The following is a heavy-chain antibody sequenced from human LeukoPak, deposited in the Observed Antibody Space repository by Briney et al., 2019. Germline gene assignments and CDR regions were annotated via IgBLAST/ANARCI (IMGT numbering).Heavy chain of an antibody. CDR3: ARGNSGSYFSSRYYYYLDV. J-gene: IGHJ6*03. D-gene: IGHD1-26*01. CDR1: RFTFSRYW. V-gene: IGHV3-7*01. Sequence: PGGSLRLSCAASRFTFSRYWMTWVRQAPGKGLEWVANINEDGNEKKYGDSVKGRITISRDNAENSLYLQINSLRVEDTAVYYCARGNSGSYFSSRYYYYLDVWGKGTTVTVSS. CDR2: INEDGNEK.